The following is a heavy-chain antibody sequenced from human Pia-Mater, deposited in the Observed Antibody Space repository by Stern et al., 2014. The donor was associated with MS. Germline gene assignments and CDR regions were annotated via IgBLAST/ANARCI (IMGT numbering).Heavy chain of an antibody. J-gene: IGHJ5*02. CDR1: GFTFSSSM. CDR2: ITGSGT. Sequence: EVQLLESGGSLVQPVGSLRLACVASGFTFSSSMMTWVRQAPGKGLAWGSVITGSGTYYPDSVMGRFTVTRDTSKSPVYLQMNSLRVEDAALYSCARGGGESWGQGALVTVSS. CDR3: ARGGGES. V-gene: IGHV3-23*01. D-gene: IGHD3-16*01.